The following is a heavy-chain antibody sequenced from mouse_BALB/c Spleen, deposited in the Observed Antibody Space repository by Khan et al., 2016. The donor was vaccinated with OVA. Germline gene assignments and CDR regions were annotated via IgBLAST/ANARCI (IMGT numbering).Heavy chain of an antibody. V-gene: IGHV1-9*01. CDR1: GYTFSSYW. CDR3: AREMYSGSASEVVY. CDR2: IFPGNGTT. Sequence: QVQLQQSGAELMKPGASVKISCKATGYTFSSYWIEWVKQRPGHGLEWIGEIFPGNGTTNYNEKFKGKATFTADTSSNTAYMQLSSLTSEDSAVXSAAREMYSGSASEVVYWGQGTLVTVSA. D-gene: IGHD1-1*01. J-gene: IGHJ3*01.